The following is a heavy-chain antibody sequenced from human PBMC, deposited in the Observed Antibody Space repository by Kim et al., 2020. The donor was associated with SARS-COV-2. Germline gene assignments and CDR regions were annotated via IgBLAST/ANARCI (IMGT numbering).Heavy chain of an antibody. CDR3: ARVADSSGSFDYYMDV. J-gene: IGHJ6*03. Sequence: LKSRVTISGDTSKNPFSLKLSSVTAADTAVYYCARVADSSGSFDYYMDVWGKGTTVTVSS. D-gene: IGHD3-22*01. V-gene: IGHV4-31*02.